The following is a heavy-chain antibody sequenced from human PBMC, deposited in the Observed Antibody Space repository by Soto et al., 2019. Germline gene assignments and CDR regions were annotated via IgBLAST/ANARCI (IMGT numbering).Heavy chain of an antibody. CDR2: INPILDIA. CDR3: SRGPVVLVPDDIFTRHNWFDP. D-gene: IGHD3-9*01. V-gene: IGHV1-69*02. Sequence: QVQLVQSGAEVREPGSSVKVSCKASGGTFRTYSITWVRQAPGQGLEWMGKINPILDIANYAQKFQGRVTISADKSTSIAYLELNSLGSEETAVYYCSRGPVVLVPDDIFTRHNWFDPWGQGTRVTVSP. CDR1: GGTFRTYS. J-gene: IGHJ5*02.